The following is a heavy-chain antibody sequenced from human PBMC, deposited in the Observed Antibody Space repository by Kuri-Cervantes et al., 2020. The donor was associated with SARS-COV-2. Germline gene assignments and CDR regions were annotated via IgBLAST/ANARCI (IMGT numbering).Heavy chain of an antibody. CDR3: ARDSSEITFGGETFDY. CDR2: IYHGGTT. Sequence: SETLSLTCGVSGYSLSSGYYWGWIRQPPGRGLEWIGSIYHGGTTYYNPSLKSRVTISIDTSKNQFSLKLSSVTAADTAVYYCARDSSEITFGGETFDYWGQGTLVTVSS. CDR1: GYSLSSGYY. D-gene: IGHD3-16*01. J-gene: IGHJ4*02. V-gene: IGHV4-38-2*02.